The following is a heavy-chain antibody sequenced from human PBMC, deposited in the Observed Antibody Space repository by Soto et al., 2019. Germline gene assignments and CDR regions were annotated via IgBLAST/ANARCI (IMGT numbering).Heavy chain of an antibody. Sequence: SETLSLTCTVSGYSISSGYYWGWIRQPPGKGLEWIGSIYHSGSTYYNPSLKSRVTISVDTSKNQFSLKLSSVTAADTAVYYCARTVGATPSYFDYWGQGTLVTVSS. CDR3: ARTVGATPSYFDY. CDR2: IYHSGST. CDR1: GYSISSGYY. V-gene: IGHV4-38-2*02. D-gene: IGHD1-26*01. J-gene: IGHJ4*02.